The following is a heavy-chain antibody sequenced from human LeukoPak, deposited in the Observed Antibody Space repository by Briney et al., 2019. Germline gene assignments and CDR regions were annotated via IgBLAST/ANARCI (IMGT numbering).Heavy chain of an antibody. V-gene: IGHV3-7*01. CDR2: IKQDGSEK. D-gene: IGHD6-6*01. J-gene: IGHJ4*02. CDR1: GFTFSSYW. CDR3: ARDRYYIRQLYTDY. Sequence: GGSLRLSCAASGFTFSSYWMSWVRQAPGKGLEWVANIKQDGSEKYYVDSVKGRFTISRDNAKNSLYLQMNSLRVEDTAVYYCARDRYYIRQLYTDYWGQGTLVTVSS.